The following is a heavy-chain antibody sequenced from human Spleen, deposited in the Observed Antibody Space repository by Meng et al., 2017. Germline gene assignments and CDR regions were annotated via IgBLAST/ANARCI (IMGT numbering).Heavy chain of an antibody. Sequence: GESLKISCKGSGYSFTSYWIGWVRQMPGKGLEWMGIIYPGDSDTRYSPSFQGQVTISADKSISTAYLQWSSLKASDTAMYYCARQDYYDSSGYGNYYYGMDVWGQGTTVTVS. D-gene: IGHD3-22*01. J-gene: IGHJ6*02. V-gene: IGHV5-51*01. CDR3: ARQDYYDSSGYGNYYYGMDV. CDR1: GYSFTSYW. CDR2: IYPGDSDT.